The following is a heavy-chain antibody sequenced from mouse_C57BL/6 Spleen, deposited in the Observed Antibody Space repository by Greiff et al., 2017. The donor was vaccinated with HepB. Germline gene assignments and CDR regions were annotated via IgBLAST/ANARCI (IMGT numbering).Heavy chain of an antibody. Sequence: EVNVVESGGGLVKPGGSLKLSCAASGFTFSDYGMHWVRQAPEKGLEWVAYISSGSSTIYYADTVKGRFTISRDNAKNTLFLQMTSLRSEDTAMYYCARGYYGSSHFDVWGTGTTVTVSS. CDR1: GFTFSDYG. D-gene: IGHD1-1*01. V-gene: IGHV5-17*01. CDR3: ARGYYGSSHFDV. CDR2: ISSGSSTI. J-gene: IGHJ1*03.